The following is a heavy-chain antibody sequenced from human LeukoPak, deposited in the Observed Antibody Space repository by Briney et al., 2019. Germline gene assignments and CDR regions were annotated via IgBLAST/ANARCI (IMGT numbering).Heavy chain of an antibody. Sequence: HSQTLSLTCAISGDSVSSNSAAWNWIRQSPSRGLEWLGRTYYRSKWYNDYAVSVKSRITINPDTSKNQFSLQLNSVTPEDTAVYYCAREPISGSYLGAWRGDAFDIWGQGTMVTVSS. J-gene: IGHJ3*02. CDR2: TYYRSKWYN. D-gene: IGHD1-26*01. CDR1: GDSVSSNSAA. CDR3: AREPISGSYLGAWRGDAFDI. V-gene: IGHV6-1*01.